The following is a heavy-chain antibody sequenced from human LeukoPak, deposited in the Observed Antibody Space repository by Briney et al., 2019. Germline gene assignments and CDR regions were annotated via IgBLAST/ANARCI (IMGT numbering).Heavy chain of an antibody. V-gene: IGHV4-59*01. Sequence: PSETLSLTCTVSGGSIRSYYWSWIRQPPGKGLEWIAYIYYSGSTNYNPSLKSRVTISVDTSKNQFSLKLSSVTAADTAVYYCARVYYSNSYDYWYFDLWGRSTLVTVSS. CDR3: ARVYYSNSYDYWYFDL. CDR1: GGSIRSYY. J-gene: IGHJ2*01. CDR2: IYYSGST. D-gene: IGHD6-13*01.